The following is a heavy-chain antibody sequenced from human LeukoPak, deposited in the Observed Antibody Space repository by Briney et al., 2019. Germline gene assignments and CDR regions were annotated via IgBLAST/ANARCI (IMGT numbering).Heavy chain of an antibody. CDR1: GGSISSYY. J-gene: IGHJ5*02. CDR3: ARGPKYYDFWSGYQDNWFDP. CDR2: IYTSGST. D-gene: IGHD3-3*01. V-gene: IGHV4-4*07. Sequence: SETLSLTCTVSGGSISSYYWSWIRQPAGKGLEWIGRIYTSGSTNYNPSLRSRFTMSVDTSKNQFSLKLSSVTAADTAVYYCARGPKYYDFWSGYQDNWFDPWGQGTLVTVSS.